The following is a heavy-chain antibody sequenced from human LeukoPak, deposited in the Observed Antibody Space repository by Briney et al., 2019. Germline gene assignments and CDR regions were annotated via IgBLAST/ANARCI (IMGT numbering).Heavy chain of an antibody. CDR2: ISGGADST. V-gene: IGHV3-23*01. J-gene: IGHJ4*02. CDR3: VKAREDSGHDPVGDY. Sequence: PGGSLRLSCAASGVSFSSCAMGWVRQAPGKGPDWVSSISGGADSTYYADSVKGRFTISRDNSKNTLYLQINSLRVEDTAIYHCVKAREDSGHDPVGDYWGQGALVTVSS. CDR1: GVSFSSCA. D-gene: IGHD5-12*01.